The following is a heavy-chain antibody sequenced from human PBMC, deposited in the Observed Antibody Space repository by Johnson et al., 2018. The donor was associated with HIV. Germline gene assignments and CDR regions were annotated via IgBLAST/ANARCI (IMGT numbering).Heavy chain of an antibody. V-gene: IGHV3-30*04. D-gene: IGHD6-19*01. CDR2: ISYDGSDI. Sequence: VQLVESGGGVVQPGRSLRLSCAASGFTFSTYAMHWVRQAPGKGLEWVAVISYDGSDIYHADSVKGRFNISRDNSKTTLYLQMNSLRAEDTALYYCARVGAGHISGPDMVFDVWGQGTMVTVSS. CDR1: GFTFSTYA. J-gene: IGHJ3*01. CDR3: ARVGAGHISGPDMVFDV.